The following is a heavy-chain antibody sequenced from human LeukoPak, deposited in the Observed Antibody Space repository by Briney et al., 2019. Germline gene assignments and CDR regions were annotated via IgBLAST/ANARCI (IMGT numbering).Heavy chain of an antibody. CDR2: MNPNSGNT. D-gene: IGHD3-22*01. CDR3: ARGAWGDITMIP. CDR1: GYTFTSYD. V-gene: IGHV1-8*01. J-gene: IGHJ5*02. Sequence: ASVKVSCKASGYTFTSYDINWVRQATGQGLEWMGWMNPNSGNTGYAQKFQGRVTMTRNTSISTAYMELSSLRSKDTAVYYCARGAWGDITMIPWGQGTLVTVSS.